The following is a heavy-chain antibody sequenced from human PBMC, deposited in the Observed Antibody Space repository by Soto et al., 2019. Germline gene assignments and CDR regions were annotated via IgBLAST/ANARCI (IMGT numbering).Heavy chain of an antibody. D-gene: IGHD6-13*01. Sequence: RLAQTGGGLIQPGGSLRLSCAASGFTVSTNYMGWVRQAPGKGLEWVSLINTGNSSFYADSVKGRFTISRDSSKNTLYLQMNCLRVEDTALYYCVRVVAAAGTWGQGALVTVSS. CDR2: INTGNSS. CDR1: GFTVSTNY. V-gene: IGHV3-53*02. CDR3: VRVVAAAGT. J-gene: IGHJ5*02.